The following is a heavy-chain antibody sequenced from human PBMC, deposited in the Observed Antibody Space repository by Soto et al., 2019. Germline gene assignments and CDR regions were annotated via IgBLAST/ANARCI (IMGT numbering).Heavy chain of an antibody. CDR1: GFDFTTYA. D-gene: IGHD3-9*01. Sequence: EVQLLESGGGFVQPGGSLRLSCVASGFDFTTYAMSWVRQAPGKGLEWVSRVSGSGGSTYYAVSVRGRFTISRDNSKNTLYLQMSSLRAEDTAVYYCAKDAILSYFDYWGQGTLVTVSS. CDR3: AKDAILSYFDY. V-gene: IGHV3-23*01. J-gene: IGHJ4*02. CDR2: VSGSGGST.